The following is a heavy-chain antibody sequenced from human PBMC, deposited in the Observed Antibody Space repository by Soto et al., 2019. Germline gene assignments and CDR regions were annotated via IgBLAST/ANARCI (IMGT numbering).Heavy chain of an antibody. CDR2: ITPFNVDV. V-gene: IGHV1-45*02. CDR3: ASGGAGSGPFTWELPDH. J-gene: IGHJ4*02. CDR1: GNTFTYRY. Sequence: QMQLVQSGAEVKKTGSSVTVSCKALGNTFTYRYLHWVRQAPGQALEWMGWITPFNVDVHYAQKFQEIVTITRDRSINTAYMRMSSLRSEDTAMYYCASGGAGSGPFTWELPDHWGQGTLVTVSS. D-gene: IGHD1-26*01.